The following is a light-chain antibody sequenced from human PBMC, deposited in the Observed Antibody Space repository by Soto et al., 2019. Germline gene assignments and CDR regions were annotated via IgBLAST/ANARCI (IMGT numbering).Light chain of an antibody. CDR3: QQSDSTPYT. CDR1: QTISTY. Sequence: DIQMTQSPSSLSASVGDRVTITCRASQTISTYLNWCQQKPGKAPRLLIYDAFSLLSGVPSRFSGSGSGTDFTLTIASLQPEDFSTYYCQQSDSTPYTFGQGTKVEI. CDR2: DAF. J-gene: IGKJ2*01. V-gene: IGKV1-39*01.